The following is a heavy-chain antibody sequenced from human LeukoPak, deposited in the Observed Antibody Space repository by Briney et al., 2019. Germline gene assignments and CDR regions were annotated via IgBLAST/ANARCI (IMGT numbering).Heavy chain of an antibody. Sequence: SETLSLTCSVSGGSISNYYWSWIRQPPGKGLEWIGPIYYSGSANYNPSLKSRVTISVDTSKNRFSLKLSSVTAADTAVYYCATEGDSSGYFDYWGEGTLVTVSS. D-gene: IGHD3-22*01. CDR2: IYYSGSA. CDR3: ATEGDSSGYFDY. V-gene: IGHV4-59*12. CDR1: GGSISNYY. J-gene: IGHJ4*02.